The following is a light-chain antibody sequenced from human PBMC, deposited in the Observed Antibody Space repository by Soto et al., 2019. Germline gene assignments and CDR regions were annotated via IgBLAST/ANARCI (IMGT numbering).Light chain of an antibody. CDR2: ANT. J-gene: IGLJ1*01. CDR1: ISNIAEGYD. CDR3: PSYATTLSGYV. Sequence: QALRKLPPSVSGAPRQKFTISCTLSISNIAEGYDVHWYQRLPGTAPKPLIYANTNRPSGVPDRFSGTKSATSASASLAIPGLQADDEPDYSCPSYATTLSGYVFGTGTKVTVL. V-gene: IGLV1-40*01.